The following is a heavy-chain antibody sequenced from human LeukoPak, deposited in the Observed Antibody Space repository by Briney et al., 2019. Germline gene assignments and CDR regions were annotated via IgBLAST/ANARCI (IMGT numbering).Heavy chain of an antibody. Sequence: TGGSLRLSCAASGFTFSSYAMSWVRQAPGKGLEWVSAISGSGGSTYYADSVKGRFTISRDNSKNTLDLQMNSLRAEDTAVYYCAKASRQQLVRYYFDYWGQGTLVTVSS. D-gene: IGHD6-13*01. CDR3: AKASRQQLVRYYFDY. J-gene: IGHJ4*02. CDR2: ISGSGGST. CDR1: GFTFSSYA. V-gene: IGHV3-23*01.